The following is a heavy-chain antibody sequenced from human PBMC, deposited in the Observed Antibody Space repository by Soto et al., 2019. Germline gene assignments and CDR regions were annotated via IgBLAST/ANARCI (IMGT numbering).Heavy chain of an antibody. Sequence: QVQLVQSGAEVKKPGSSVKVSCKASGGTFSSYAISWVRQAPGQGLEWMGGIIPIFGTANYAQKFQGRVTITADKSTITAYMALSSLRSEDTAVYSGASWWVGAHFTFCDGMEVWGQGTTVTVSS. CDR2: IIPIFGTA. V-gene: IGHV1-69*06. D-gene: IGHD1-26*01. J-gene: IGHJ6*02. CDR3: ASWWVGAHFTFCDGMEV. CDR1: GGTFSSYA.